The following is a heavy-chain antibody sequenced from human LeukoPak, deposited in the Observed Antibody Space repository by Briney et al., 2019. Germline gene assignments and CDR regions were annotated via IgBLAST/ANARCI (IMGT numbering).Heavy chain of an antibody. D-gene: IGHD5-12*01. CDR2: INHSGST. J-gene: IGHJ3*02. CDR3: ARGLREGYDGAFDI. Sequence: MASETLSLTCAVYGGSFSGYYWSWIRQPPGKGLEWIGEINHSGSTNYNPSLKSRVTISVDTSKNQFSLKLSSVTAADTAVYYCARGLREGYDGAFDIWGQGTMVTVSS. CDR1: GGSFSGYY. V-gene: IGHV4-34*01.